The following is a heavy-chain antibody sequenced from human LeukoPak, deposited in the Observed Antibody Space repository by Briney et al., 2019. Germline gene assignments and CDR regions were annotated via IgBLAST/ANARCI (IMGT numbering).Heavy chain of an antibody. CDR2: IKQDGSEK. Sequence: ETLSLTCAVYGGSFSGYYWSWVRQAPGKGLEWVGNIKQDGSEKYYVDSVKGRFTISRDNAKNSLYLQMNSLRAEDTAVYYCARGGSLLDYWGQGALVTVSS. D-gene: IGHD1-26*01. CDR1: GGSFSGYY. J-gene: IGHJ4*02. V-gene: IGHV3-7*04. CDR3: ARGGSLLDY.